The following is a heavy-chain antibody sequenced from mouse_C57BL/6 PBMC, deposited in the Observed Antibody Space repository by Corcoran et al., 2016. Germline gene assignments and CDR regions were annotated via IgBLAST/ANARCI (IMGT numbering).Heavy chain of an antibody. CDR1: GYTFTDYY. CDR2: INPNNGGT. J-gene: IGHJ2*01. D-gene: IGHD4-1*01. CDR3: ARLNWGNFDY. V-gene: IGHV1-26*01. Sequence: EVQLQQSGPELVKPGASVKISCKASGYTFTDYYMNWVKQSHGKSLEWIGDINPNNGGTSYNQKFKGKATLTVDKSSSTAYMELRSLTSEDSAVYYCARLNWGNFDYWGQGTTLTVSS.